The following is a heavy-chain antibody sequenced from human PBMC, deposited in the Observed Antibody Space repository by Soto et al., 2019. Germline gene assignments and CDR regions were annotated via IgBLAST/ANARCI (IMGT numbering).Heavy chain of an antibody. CDR3: ARQDQGPGYYYYYGMDV. J-gene: IGHJ6*02. Sequence: QLQLQESGPGLVKPSETLSLTCTVSGGSISSSSYYWGWIRQPPGKGLEWIGSIYYSGSTYYNPSLKSRVTISVDTSKNQFSLKLSSVTAADTAVYYCARQDQGPGYYYYYGMDVWGQGTTVTVSS. D-gene: IGHD2-2*01. CDR2: IYYSGST. V-gene: IGHV4-39*01. CDR1: GGSISSSSYY.